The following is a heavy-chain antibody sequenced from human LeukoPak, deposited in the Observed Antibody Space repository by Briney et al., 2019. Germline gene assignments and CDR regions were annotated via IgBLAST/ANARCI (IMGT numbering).Heavy chain of an antibody. J-gene: IGHJ3*02. CDR3: TRDLFNAFDI. D-gene: IGHD2-21*01. CDR1: GFTFNSFS. CDR2: ITSSSSII. Sequence: GGSLRLSCAASGFTFNSFSLNWVRQAPGKGLEWLSFITSSSSIIYYADSVKGRFTISRDNAKNSLYLQMNSLRDEGTAVYYCTRDLFNAFDIWGQGTMVTVSS. V-gene: IGHV3-48*02.